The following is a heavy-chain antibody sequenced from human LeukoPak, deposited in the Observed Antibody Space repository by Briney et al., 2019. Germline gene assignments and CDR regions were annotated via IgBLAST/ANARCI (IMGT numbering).Heavy chain of an antibody. D-gene: IGHD4-4*01. Sequence: GGSLRLSCATSGFTFSSYGMHWVRQAPGKGLEWVSVIYSGGSTYYADSVKGRFTISRDNSKNTLYLQMNSLRAEDTAVYYCASTYYSNHHGMDVWGQGTTVTVSS. CDR2: IYSGGST. CDR1: GFTFSSYG. V-gene: IGHV3-NL1*01. J-gene: IGHJ6*02. CDR3: ASTYYSNHHGMDV.